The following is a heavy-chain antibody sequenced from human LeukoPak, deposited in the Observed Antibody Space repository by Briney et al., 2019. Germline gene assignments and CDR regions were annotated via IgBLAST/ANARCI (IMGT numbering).Heavy chain of an antibody. J-gene: IGHJ6*02. CDR1: GFTFSSYA. V-gene: IGHV3-23*01. CDR3: ANSLFGNLYYYGMDV. D-gene: IGHD4-23*01. CDR2: ISGSGGST. Sequence: GGSLRLSCAASGFTFSSYAMSWVRQAPGKGLEWVSAISGSGGSTYYADSVKGRFTISRDNSKNTLYLQMNSLGAEDTAVYYCANSLFGNLYYYGMDVWGQGTTVTVSS.